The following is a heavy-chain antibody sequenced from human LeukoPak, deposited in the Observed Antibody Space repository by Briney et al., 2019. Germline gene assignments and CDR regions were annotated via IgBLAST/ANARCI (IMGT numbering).Heavy chain of an antibody. D-gene: IGHD3-22*01. Sequence: SVKVSCKASVGTFSSYAISWVRQAPGQGLEWMGRIIPILGIANYAQKFQGRVTITADKSTSTAYMELSSLRSEDTAVYYCARVSYYDSSAPVLGYWGQGTLVTVSS. CDR1: VGTFSSYA. V-gene: IGHV1-69*04. CDR3: ARVSYYDSSAPVLGY. J-gene: IGHJ4*02. CDR2: IIPILGIA.